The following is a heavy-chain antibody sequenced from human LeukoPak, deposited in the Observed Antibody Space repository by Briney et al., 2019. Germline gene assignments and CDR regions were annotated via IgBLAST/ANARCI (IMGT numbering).Heavy chain of an antibody. J-gene: IGHJ4*02. V-gene: IGHV3-66*01. D-gene: IGHD4-23*01. CDR2: IYSGGST. Sequence: PGGSLRLSCAAPGFTVSSNYMSWVRQAPGKGLEWVSVIYSGGSTYYADSVKGRFTISRDNSKNTLYLQMNSLRAEDTAVYYCAREGYGGRVDYWGQGTLVTVSS. CDR1: GFTVSSNY. CDR3: AREGYGGRVDY.